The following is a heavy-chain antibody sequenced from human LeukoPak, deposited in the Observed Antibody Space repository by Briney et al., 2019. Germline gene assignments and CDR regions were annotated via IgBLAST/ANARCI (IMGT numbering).Heavy chain of an antibody. J-gene: IGHJ4*02. D-gene: IGHD1-26*01. CDR3: ARGQWELRE. CDR2: IYTSGST. Sequence: SETLSLTCTVSGGSISSGSYYWSWIRQPAGKGLEWIGRIYTSGSTNYNPSLKSRATMSLDTSKNQFSLKLSSVTAADTAVYFCARGQWELREWGQGTLVTVSS. V-gene: IGHV4-61*02. CDR1: GGSISSGSYY.